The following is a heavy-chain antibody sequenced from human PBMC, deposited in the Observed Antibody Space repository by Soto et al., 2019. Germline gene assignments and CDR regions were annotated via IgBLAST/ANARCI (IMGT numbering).Heavy chain of an antibody. Sequence: ASVKVSCKASGYTFTSYGISWVRQAPGQGLEWMGWISAYNGNTNYAQKLQGRVTMTTDTSTSTAYMELRSLRSDVTAVYYCAREWMDRYYDFWSGYYTGGIDYWGQGTLVTVSS. J-gene: IGHJ4*02. V-gene: IGHV1-18*01. D-gene: IGHD3-3*01. CDR1: GYTFTSYG. CDR2: ISAYNGNT. CDR3: AREWMDRYYDFWSGYYTGGIDY.